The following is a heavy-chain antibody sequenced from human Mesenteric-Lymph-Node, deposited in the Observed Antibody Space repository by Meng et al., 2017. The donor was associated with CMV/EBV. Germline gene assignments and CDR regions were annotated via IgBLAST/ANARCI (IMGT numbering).Heavy chain of an antibody. D-gene: IGHD3-9*01. CDR1: GFTFSSYW. V-gene: IGHV3-7*03. Sequence: GESLKISCAASGFTFSSYWMNWVRQAPGKGLEWVANINQDGGERYYVDSVKGRFTISRDNAKNSLYLQMNSLRAEDTAVYYCARDKADIPPGHDAFDIWGQGTMVTVSS. CDR3: ARDKADIPPGHDAFDI. CDR2: INQDGGER. J-gene: IGHJ3*02.